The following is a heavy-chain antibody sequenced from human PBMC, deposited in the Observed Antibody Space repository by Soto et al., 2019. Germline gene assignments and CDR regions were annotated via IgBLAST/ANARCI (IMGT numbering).Heavy chain of an antibody. D-gene: IGHD1-26*01. CDR3: TRRGSNGVGATAY. CDR1: GFTFSGSA. J-gene: IGHJ4*02. V-gene: IGHV3-73*02. CDR2: IRSKANSYAT. Sequence: EVQLVESGGGLVQPGGSLKLSCAASGFTFSGSAMNWVRQASGKGLEWVGRIRSKANSYATAYAASVKGRFTISRDDSKNTAYLQMNSRKTEDTAVYYCTRRGSNGVGATAYWGQGPLVTVSS.